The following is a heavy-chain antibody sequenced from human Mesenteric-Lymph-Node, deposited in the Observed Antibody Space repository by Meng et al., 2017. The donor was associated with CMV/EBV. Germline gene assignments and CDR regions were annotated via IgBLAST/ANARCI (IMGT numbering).Heavy chain of an antibody. CDR2: INPNSGGP. D-gene: IGHD2-2*01. CDR1: GYTFTNYY. Sequence: ASVKVSCKASGYTFTNYYIHWVRQAPGQGLEWMGWINPNSGGPLYVQKFQGRVTMTRDTSIRTVYMELNNLRSDDTAVYYCARATGSTSSYYSYYGMDVWGQGTTVTVSS. J-gene: IGHJ6*02. CDR3: ARATGSTSSYYSYYGMDV. V-gene: IGHV1-2*02.